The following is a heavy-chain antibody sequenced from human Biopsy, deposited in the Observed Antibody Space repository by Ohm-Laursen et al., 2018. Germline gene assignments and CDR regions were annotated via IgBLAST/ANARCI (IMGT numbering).Heavy chain of an antibody. D-gene: IGHD4-11*01. Sequence: SLRLSFTASVFTDTVTNNYWVRLGPRTGKGLVWIVHIYYSVMNNDYPSLKNRVSISFYTSRNQVPLTLSSVTAADTAVYYCARDSGILNYGNFKYCHYYGMDVWGQGTKVTVSS. CDR1: TDTVTNNY. V-gene: IGHV4-59*02. CDR3: ARDSGILNYGNFKYCHYYGMDV. CDR2: IYYSVMN. J-gene: IGHJ6*02.